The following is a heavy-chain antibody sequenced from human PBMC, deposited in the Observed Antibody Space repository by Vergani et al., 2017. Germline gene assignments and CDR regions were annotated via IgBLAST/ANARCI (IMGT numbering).Heavy chain of an antibody. CDR1: GFTFSSYA. V-gene: IGHV3-23*01. CDR2: ISGSGGST. D-gene: IGHD3-10*01. J-gene: IGHJ6*02. CDR3: AKEFWFGELYYYYYGMDV. Sequence: EVQLLESGGGLVQPGGSLRLSCAASGFTFSSYAMSWVRQAPGKGLEWVSGISGSGGSTYYADSVKGRFTISRDNSKNTLYLQMNSLRAEDTAVYYCAKEFWFGELYYYYYGMDVWGQGTTVTVSS.